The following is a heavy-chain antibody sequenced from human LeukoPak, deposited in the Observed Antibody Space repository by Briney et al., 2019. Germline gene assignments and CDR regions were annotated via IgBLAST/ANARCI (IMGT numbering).Heavy chain of an antibody. CDR2: IFSAGGT. Sequence: QTGGSLRLSCAVSGATVSSNHMSWVRQPPGKGLEWVSVIFSAGGTYYADSVKGRFTLSRDISKNTLYLQMNSLRAEDTAVYYCVRDASWGQGTLVTVSS. CDR1: GATVSSNH. V-gene: IGHV3-66*01. CDR3: VRDAS. J-gene: IGHJ4*02.